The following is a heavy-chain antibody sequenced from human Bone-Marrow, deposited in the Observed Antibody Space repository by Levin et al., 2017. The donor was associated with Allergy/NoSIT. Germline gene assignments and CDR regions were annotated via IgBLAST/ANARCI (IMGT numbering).Heavy chain of an antibody. D-gene: IGHD1-26*01. CDR1: GITFSNFA. J-gene: IGHJ4*02. CDR2: ISNDGSKK. V-gene: IGHV3-30-3*01. CDR3: ARSGNDIALDY. Sequence: PGGSLRLSCAASGITFSNFAMHWVRQAPGKGLEWVAVISNDGSKKYFADSVKGRFTVSRDNSKNTLFLEMNSLRAEDTAVYYCARSGNDIALDYWGQGTLVTVSS.